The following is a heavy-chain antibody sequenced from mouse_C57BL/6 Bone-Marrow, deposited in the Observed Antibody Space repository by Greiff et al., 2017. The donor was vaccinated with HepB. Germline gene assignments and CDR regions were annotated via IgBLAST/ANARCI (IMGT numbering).Heavy chain of an antibody. CDR3: ARLGGYGKEDY. J-gene: IGHJ2*01. CDR1: GYAFSSSW. CDR2: IYPGDGDT. Sequence: QVQLKQSGPELVKPGASVKISCKASGYAFSSSWMNWVKQRPGKGLEWIGRIYPGDGDTNYNGKFKGKATLTADKSSSTAYMQLSSLTSEDYAVYFCARLGGYGKEDYWGQGTTLTVSS. V-gene: IGHV1-82*01. D-gene: IGHD2-1*01.